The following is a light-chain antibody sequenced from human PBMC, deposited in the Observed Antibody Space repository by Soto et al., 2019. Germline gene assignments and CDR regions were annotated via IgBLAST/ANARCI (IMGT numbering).Light chain of an antibody. CDR2: DAS. Sequence: DIQMTQSPSSLSASVGDRVTITCQASQDISKYLNWYQQKPGKAPKLLIYDASKLETGVPSRFSGSGSGTEFTFTISSLQPEDIATYYCQQYDNLPLTFGRGTKVEIK. CDR3: QQYDNLPLT. V-gene: IGKV1-33*01. CDR1: QDISKY. J-gene: IGKJ4*01.